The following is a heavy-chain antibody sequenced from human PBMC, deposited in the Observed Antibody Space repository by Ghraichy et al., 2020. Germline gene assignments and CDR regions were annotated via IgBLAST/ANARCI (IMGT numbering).Heavy chain of an antibody. CDR3: AKDTGKGSSWDYFDY. Sequence: RPSCEASGFTFDDYTMHWVRQAPGKGLEWVALISWDGDNTHYVESVRGRFTISRDNSKDSLSLRMNSLRTEDTAFYYCAKDTGKGSSWDYFDYWGQGTLVTVSS. D-gene: IGHD6-13*01. J-gene: IGHJ4*02. CDR1: GFTFDDYT. CDR2: ISWDGDNT. V-gene: IGHV3-43*01.